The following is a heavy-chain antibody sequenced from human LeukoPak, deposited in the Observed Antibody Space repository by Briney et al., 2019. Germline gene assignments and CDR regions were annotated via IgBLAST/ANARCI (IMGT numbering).Heavy chain of an antibody. CDR2: IYSGGTT. CDR1: GFTVSGNY. CDR3: AKGGSYGLAGSNWFDP. J-gene: IGHJ5*02. D-gene: IGHD5-18*01. Sequence: PGGSLRLSCAVSGFTVSGNYMSWVRQAPGKGLEWVSLIYSGGTTYYADSVKGRFTISRDNAKNSLYLQMNSLRAEDMALYYCAKGGSYGLAGSNWFDPWGQGTLVTVSS. V-gene: IGHV3-53*05.